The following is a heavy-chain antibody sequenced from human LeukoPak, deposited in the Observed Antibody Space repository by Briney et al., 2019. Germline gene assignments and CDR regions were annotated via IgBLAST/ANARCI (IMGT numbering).Heavy chain of an antibody. CDR2: IYHSGST. J-gene: IGHJ2*01. V-gene: IGHV4-30-2*01. CDR3: ARVSYDILTGSYWYFDL. Sequence: PSQTLSLTCAVSGGSISSGGYSWSWIRQPPGKGLEWIGYIYHSGSTYYNPSLKSRVTISVDRSKNQFSLKLSSVTAADTAVYYCARVSYDILTGSYWYFDLWGRGTLVTVSS. D-gene: IGHD3-9*01. CDR1: GGSISSGGYS.